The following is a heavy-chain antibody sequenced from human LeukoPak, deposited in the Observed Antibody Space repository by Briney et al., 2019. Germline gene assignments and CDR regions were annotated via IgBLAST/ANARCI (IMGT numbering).Heavy chain of an antibody. J-gene: IGHJ4*02. CDR3: ARDHLYYEISGPRFDN. CDR1: GFTFSSYS. CDR2: ISSSSYI. Sequence: GGSLRLSCAASGFTFSSYSMNWVRQAPGKGLEWVSSISSSSYIYYADSVKGRFTISRDNAKNSLYLQMNSLRADDTAVYYCARDHLYYEISGPRFDNWGQGTRVTVSS. V-gene: IGHV3-21*01. D-gene: IGHD3-16*01.